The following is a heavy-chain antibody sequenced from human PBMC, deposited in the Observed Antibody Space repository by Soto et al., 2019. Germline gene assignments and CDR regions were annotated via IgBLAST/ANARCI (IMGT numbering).Heavy chain of an antibody. CDR3: ARDQYYYDSSGSASYWFDP. D-gene: IGHD3-22*01. CDR1: GGPITTYY. J-gene: IGHJ5*02. V-gene: IGHV4-59*01. Sequence: PSQTLSLTWTVAGGPITTYYWSWIRQSPGKGLEWLGYMYNTGSTVYNPSLKSRVTISVDTSKNQFSLKLSSVTAADTAVYYCARDQYYYDSSGSASYWFDPWGQGTLVTVSS. CDR2: MYNTGST.